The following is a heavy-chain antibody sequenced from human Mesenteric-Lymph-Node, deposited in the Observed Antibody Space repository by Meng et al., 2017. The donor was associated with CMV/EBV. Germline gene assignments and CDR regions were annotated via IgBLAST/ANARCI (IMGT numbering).Heavy chain of an antibody. V-gene: IGHV3-30-3*01. CDR3: ARVRQYYGSGSYQVYYYGMDV. CDR1: GFTFSSYA. CDR2: ISYDGSNK. Sequence: GGSLRLSCAASGFTFSSYAMHWVRQAPGKGLEWVAVISYDGSNKYYADSVKGRFTISRDNSKNTLYLQMNSLRAEDTAVYYCARVRQYYGSGSYQVYYYGMDVWGQGTTVTVSS. D-gene: IGHD3-10*01. J-gene: IGHJ6*02.